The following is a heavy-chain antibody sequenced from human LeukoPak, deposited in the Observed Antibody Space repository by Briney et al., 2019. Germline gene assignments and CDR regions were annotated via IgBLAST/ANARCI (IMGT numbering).Heavy chain of an antibody. CDR2: ISGSGSST. V-gene: IGHV3-23*01. CDR1: GFTFSSYV. Sequence: GGSLRLSCAASGFTFSSYVMSWVRQAPGKGLEWVSTISGSGSSTYYTDSVKGRFTISRDNSQNTLYLQMNSLRAEDTALYYCAKRIDANYDDSSGGQGTLVTVSS. CDR3: AKRIDANYDDSS. J-gene: IGHJ4*02. D-gene: IGHD3-22*01.